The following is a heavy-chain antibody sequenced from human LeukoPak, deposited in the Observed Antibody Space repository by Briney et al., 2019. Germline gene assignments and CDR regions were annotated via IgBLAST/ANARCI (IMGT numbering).Heavy chain of an antibody. Sequence: GGSLRLSCAASGFTFSSYAMSWVRQAPGKGLEWVSALSGGGDSTYYADSVKGRFTISGDNSKNTLYLQMNSLRAEDTAVYYCAKIFNWYGGYFDYWGQGTLVTVSS. V-gene: IGHV3-23*01. CDR2: LSGGGDST. D-gene: IGHD4-23*01. CDR1: GFTFSSYA. J-gene: IGHJ4*02. CDR3: AKIFNWYGGYFDY.